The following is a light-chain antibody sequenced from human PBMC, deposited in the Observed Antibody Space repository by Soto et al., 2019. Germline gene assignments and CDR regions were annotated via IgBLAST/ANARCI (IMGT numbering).Light chain of an antibody. CDR3: QQSYSTPWT. CDR1: QSISNY. J-gene: IGKJ1*01. Sequence: DIQMTQSPSSLSASVGDRVTITCRASQSISNYLNWYQQKPGKAPKLLIYAASSLQSGVPSRFRGSGSGTDFTLTISSLQPEDFATYYCQQSYSTPWTFGQGTKVEFK. CDR2: AAS. V-gene: IGKV1-39*01.